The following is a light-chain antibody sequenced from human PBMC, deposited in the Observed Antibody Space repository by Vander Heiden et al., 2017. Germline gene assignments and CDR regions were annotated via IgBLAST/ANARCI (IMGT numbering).Light chain of an antibody. CDR3: QQYSIDSPT. CDR2: DAS. CDR1: QSITTW. V-gene: IGKV1-5*01. J-gene: IGKJ1*01. Sequence: DIQMTQSPSTLSASVGDRVTITCRASQSITTWLAWYQQKPGKAPKLLIYDASNLQSGVPSKFSGSGSGTDFSLTISSLQTDDFATYYCQQYSIDSPTFGQGTKVEI.